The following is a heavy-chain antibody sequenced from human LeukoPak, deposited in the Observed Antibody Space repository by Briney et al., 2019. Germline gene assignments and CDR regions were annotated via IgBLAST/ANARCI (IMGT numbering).Heavy chain of an antibody. D-gene: IGHD3-10*01. V-gene: IGHV3-11*05. CDR3: ARDTVTLLRGTYLGGESDY. CDR1: GFSFSSYW. Sequence: GGCLRLSCAASGFSFSSYWMHWVRQAPGKGLEWGSYIGGTNNFTNYADSVQGRFTISRDNAKNSLYLQMNSLRAEDTAVYYCARDTVTLLRGTYLGGESDYWGQGTLVTVSS. CDR2: IGGTNNFT. J-gene: IGHJ4*02.